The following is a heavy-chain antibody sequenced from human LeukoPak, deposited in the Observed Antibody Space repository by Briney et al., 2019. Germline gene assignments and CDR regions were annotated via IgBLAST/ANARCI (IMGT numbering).Heavy chain of an antibody. CDR3: ARAMVRGVSNHNFDY. D-gene: IGHD3-10*01. CDR2: ISSSSSYI. Sequence: GGSLRLSCAASGFTFSSYGMNWVRQAPGKGLEWVSSISSSSSYIYYADSVKGRFTISRDNAKNSLYLQMNSLRAEDTAVYYCARAMVRGVSNHNFDYWGQGTLVTVSS. CDR1: GFTFSSYG. V-gene: IGHV3-21*01. J-gene: IGHJ4*02.